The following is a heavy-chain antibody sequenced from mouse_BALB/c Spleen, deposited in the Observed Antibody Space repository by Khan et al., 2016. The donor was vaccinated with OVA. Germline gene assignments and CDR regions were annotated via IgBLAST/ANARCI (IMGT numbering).Heavy chain of an antibody. CDR3: ARRGYEVFAY. J-gene: IGHJ3*01. CDR1: GYSITSDYA. Sequence: EVQLQESGPGLVKPSQSLSLTCTVTGYSITSDYAWNWIRQFPGNKLEWMGYISYSGSTNYNPSLKSRISITRNTSKDQFFLQLKSVNSEDTATYYCARRGYEVFAYWGQGSLVTVSA. CDR2: ISYSGST. V-gene: IGHV3-2*02. D-gene: IGHD2-2*01.